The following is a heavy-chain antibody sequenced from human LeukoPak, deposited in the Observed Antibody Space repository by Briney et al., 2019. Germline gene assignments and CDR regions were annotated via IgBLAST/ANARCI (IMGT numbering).Heavy chain of an antibody. CDR1: GFTFSSYA. CDR2: ISYDGSNK. V-gene: IGHV3-30*04. Sequence: GGSLRLSCAASGFTFSSYAMHWVRQAPGKGLEWVAVISYDGSNKYYADSVKGRFTISRDNSKNTLYPQMNSLRAEDTAVYYCARVSSGWYSYWGQGTLVTVSS. CDR3: ARVSSGWYSY. D-gene: IGHD6-19*01. J-gene: IGHJ4*02.